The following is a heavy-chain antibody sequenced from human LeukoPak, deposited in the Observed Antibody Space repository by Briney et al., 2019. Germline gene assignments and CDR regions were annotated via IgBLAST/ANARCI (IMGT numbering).Heavy chain of an antibody. V-gene: IGHV1-46*01. CDR1: GYTFTSYY. J-gene: IGHJ5*02. CDR3: ARGGKQWLTPRFDP. CDR2: INPSGGST. D-gene: IGHD6-19*01. Sequence: ASVKVSCKASGYTFTSYYMHWVRQAPGQGLEWMGIINPSGGSTSYAQKLQGRVTMTTDTSTSTAYMELRSLRSDDTAVYYCARGGKQWLTPRFDPWGQGTLVTVSS.